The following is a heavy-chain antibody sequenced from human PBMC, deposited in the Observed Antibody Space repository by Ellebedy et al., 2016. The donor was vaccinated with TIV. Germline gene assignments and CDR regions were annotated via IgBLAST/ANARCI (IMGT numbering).Heavy chain of an antibody. CDR3: ARGKSCMSIGCYADHYYGMDV. CDR2: INAGNGNT. V-gene: IGHV1-3*01. D-gene: IGHD2-2*01. Sequence: AASVKVSCKASGYTFPPYAMHFVRHPPGQRLFWMGWINAGNGNTKYSQKFQDRVTMTRDTSTSTVYMELSSMRSEDTAEYYCARGKSCMSIGCYADHYYGMDVWGQGTTVTVSS. CDR1: GYTFPPYA. J-gene: IGHJ6*02.